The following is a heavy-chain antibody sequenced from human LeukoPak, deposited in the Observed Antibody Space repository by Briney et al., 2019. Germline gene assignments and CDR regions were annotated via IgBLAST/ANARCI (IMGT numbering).Heavy chain of an antibody. D-gene: IGHD2-15*01. V-gene: IGHV4-39*01. CDR2: IDDSGST. Sequence: PSETLSLTCSVSGGPIDSRSYSWGWIRQPPGEGLEYIGSIDDSGSTFYDPSLKSQVSISVDTSNNQFSLTLSPVTPADTAGLYCARLKRGICSDGSCFALLGFVDLWGRGTLLAVSS. CDR1: GGPIDSRSYS. CDR3: ARLKRGICSDGSCFALLGFVDL. J-gene: IGHJ2*01.